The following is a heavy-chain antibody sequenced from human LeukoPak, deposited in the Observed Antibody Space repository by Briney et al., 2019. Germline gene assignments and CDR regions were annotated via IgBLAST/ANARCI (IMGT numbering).Heavy chain of an antibody. Sequence: GRSLRLSCAASGFTFSSYGMHWVRQAPGKGLEWVAVIWYDGSNKFYADSVKGRFTISRDNSKNTLYLQMNSLRAEDTAVYYCARAGGAYYGGNSAEYFQHWGQGTLVTVSS. D-gene: IGHD4-23*01. CDR1: GFTFSSYG. CDR2: IWYDGSNK. J-gene: IGHJ1*01. CDR3: ARAGGAYYGGNSAEYFQH. V-gene: IGHV3-33*01.